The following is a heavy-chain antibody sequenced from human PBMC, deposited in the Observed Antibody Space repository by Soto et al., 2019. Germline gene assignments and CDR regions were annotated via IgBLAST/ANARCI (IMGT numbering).Heavy chain of an antibody. CDR1: GFTFSNYG. J-gene: IGHJ6*02. CDR3: AKGYCGGDCYRWPDGIYGMDV. Sequence: LRLSCAASGFTFSNYGMSWVRQAPGKGLEWVSGIRGSGAATYHADSVKGRLTISRDNSKNTLHLQMNNLRAEDTAVYYCAKGYCGGDCYRWPDGIYGMDVWGQGTTVTVSS. D-gene: IGHD2-21*02. V-gene: IGHV3-23*01. CDR2: IRGSGAAT.